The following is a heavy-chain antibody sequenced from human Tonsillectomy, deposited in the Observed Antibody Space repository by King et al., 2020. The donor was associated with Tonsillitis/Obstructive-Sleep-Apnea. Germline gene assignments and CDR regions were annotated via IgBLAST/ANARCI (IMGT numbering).Heavy chain of an antibody. J-gene: IGHJ6*03. V-gene: IGHV4-31*03. Sequence: QLQESGPGLVKPSQTLSLTCTVSGGSITSGGYFWSWIRQHPVQGLEWIGFIYYSGSPYYNPALKSRVTISVDTSKNQCSLKLRSVTAADTAVYYCARVSSIPPNYYMDVWGKGTTVTVSS. D-gene: IGHD2/OR15-2a*01. CDR3: ARVSSIPPNYYMDV. CDR2: IYYSGSP. CDR1: GGSITSGGYF.